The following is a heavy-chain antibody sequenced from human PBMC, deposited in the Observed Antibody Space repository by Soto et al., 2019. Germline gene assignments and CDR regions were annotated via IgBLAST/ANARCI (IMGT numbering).Heavy chain of an antibody. V-gene: IGHV4-30-4*01. D-gene: IGHD2-15*01. CDR3: ARVGCINRFDP. CDR2: IYYNGST. J-gene: IGHJ5*02. CDR1: RGAIRMGDYC. Sequence: SSETVSLTCTVSRGAIRMGDYCWSCIRQPPGKGLESIGYIYYNGSTYYNPSLKSRVTISVDTSKNQFSLKLSSVTAADTAVYYCARVGCINRFDPWGQGTLVTVSS.